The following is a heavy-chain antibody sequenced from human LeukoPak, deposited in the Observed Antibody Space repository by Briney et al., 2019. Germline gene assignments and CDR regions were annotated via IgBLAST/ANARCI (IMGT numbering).Heavy chain of an antibody. D-gene: IGHD3-9*01. V-gene: IGHV3-30*18. J-gene: IGHJ4*02. CDR1: GFTFSSYG. CDR2: ISYDGSNK. CDR3: AKDVYFDSYYFDY. Sequence: GRSLRLSCAASGFTFSSYGMHWVRQAPGKGLEWVAVISYDGSNKYYADSVKGRFTISRDNSKNTLYLQMNSLRAEDTAVYYCAKDVYFDSYYFDYWGQGTLVTVSS.